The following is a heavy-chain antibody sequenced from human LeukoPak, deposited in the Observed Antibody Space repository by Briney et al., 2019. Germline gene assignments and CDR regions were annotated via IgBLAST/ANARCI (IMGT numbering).Heavy chain of an antibody. CDR3: ARVNYLYYFDY. Sequence: GGSLRLSCAASGFTFSSYAMHWVRQAPGKGLEWVAVISYDGSNKYYADSVKGRFTISRDNSKNTLYLQMNSLRAEDTAVYYCARVNYLYYFDYWGQGTLVTVSS. J-gene: IGHJ4*02. CDR2: ISYDGSNK. V-gene: IGHV3-30*04. CDR1: GFTFSSYA. D-gene: IGHD1-7*01.